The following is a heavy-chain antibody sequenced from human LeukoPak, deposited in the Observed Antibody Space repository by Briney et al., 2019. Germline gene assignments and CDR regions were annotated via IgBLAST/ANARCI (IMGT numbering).Heavy chain of an antibody. CDR1: GGSISSYY. CDR3: ARVPAAAGPGVAGFDY. V-gene: IGHV4-59*08. D-gene: IGHD6-13*01. J-gene: IGHJ4*02. Sequence: SETLSLTCTVSGGSISSYYWSWIRQPPGKGLEWIGYIYYSGSTNYNPSLKSRVTISVDTSKNQFSLKLSSVTAADTAVYYCARVPAAAGPGVAGFDYWGQGTLVTVSS. CDR2: IYYSGST.